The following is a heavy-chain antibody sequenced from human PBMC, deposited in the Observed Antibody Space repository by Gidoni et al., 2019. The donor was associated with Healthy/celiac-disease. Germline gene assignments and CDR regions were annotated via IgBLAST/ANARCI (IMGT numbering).Heavy chain of an antibody. D-gene: IGHD3-9*01. J-gene: IGHJ4*02. CDR1: GFTFRSYS. Sequence: EVQLVESGGGLVKPGGSLRLSCAASGFTFRSYSMTWVRQAPGKGLEWVSSISSSSSYIYYADSVKGRFTSSRDNAKNSLYLQMNSLRAEDTAVYYCARGYFDWLLFGPNFDYWGQGTLVTVSS. CDR2: ISSSSSYI. V-gene: IGHV3-21*01. CDR3: ARGYFDWLLFGPNFDY.